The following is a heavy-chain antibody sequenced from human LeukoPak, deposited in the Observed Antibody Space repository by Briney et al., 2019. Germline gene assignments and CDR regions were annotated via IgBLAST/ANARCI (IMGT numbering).Heavy chain of an antibody. Sequence: VSVKVSCKASGCTFTSYDINWVRQATGQGLEWMGWMNPNSGNTGYAQKFQGRVTMTRNTSISTAYMELSSLRSEDTAVYYCARGSQWELLLGYYYYGMDVWGQGTTVTVSS. CDR1: GCTFTSYD. D-gene: IGHD1-26*01. CDR2: MNPNSGNT. J-gene: IGHJ6*02. CDR3: ARGSQWELLLGYYYYGMDV. V-gene: IGHV1-8*01.